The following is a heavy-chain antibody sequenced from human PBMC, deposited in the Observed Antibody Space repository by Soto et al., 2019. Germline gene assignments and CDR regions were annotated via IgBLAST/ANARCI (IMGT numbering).Heavy chain of an antibody. CDR3: AKAYFVWSSEQPYYCDY. D-gene: IGHD3-9*01. J-gene: IGHJ4*02. CDR1: GFTFSNYA. Sequence: EVQLLDSGGGLVQPGGTLRPSCAASGFTFSNYAMTWVRQGPGKGLEWVSGISGSGGRSYYADSVKGRFTISRDNSKSTLYLQMSSLRAEDTAVYYCAKAYFVWSSEQPYYCDYWGQGTLVTVSS. CDR2: ISGSGGRS. V-gene: IGHV3-23*01.